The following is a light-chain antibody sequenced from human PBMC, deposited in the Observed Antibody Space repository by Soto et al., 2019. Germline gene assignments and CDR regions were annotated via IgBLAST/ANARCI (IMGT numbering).Light chain of an antibody. CDR2: KAS. Sequence: DIYMTQSPSPLFGSLGVGFKIMFRASHTISSWLAWYQQKPGKAPNLLINKASSLQSEVPSRLSGSGSGTEFTLTITSLQPDDFGVYYCQQYKSSSTFGQGSKVDI. V-gene: IGKV1-5*03. CDR1: HTISSW. CDR3: QQYKSSST. J-gene: IGKJ1*01.